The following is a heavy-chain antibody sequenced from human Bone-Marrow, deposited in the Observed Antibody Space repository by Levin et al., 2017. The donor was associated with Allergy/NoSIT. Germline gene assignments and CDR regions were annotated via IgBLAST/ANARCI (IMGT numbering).Heavy chain of an antibody. CDR2: ISYRGST. J-gene: IGHJ4*02. Sequence: SQTLSLTCTVSGGSISSAGYHWPWIRQYPGQGLGWIGYISYRGSTYFNPSLKSRLTMSIDTSEQHFSLNLTSVSAADTAIYYCARLDGYSFDYWGQGALVTVSS. CDR3: ARLDGYSFDY. D-gene: IGHD1-1*01. CDR1: GGSISSAGYH. V-gene: IGHV4-31*03.